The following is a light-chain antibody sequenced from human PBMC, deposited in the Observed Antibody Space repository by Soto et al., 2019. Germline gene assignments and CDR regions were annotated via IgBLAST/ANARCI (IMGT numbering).Light chain of an antibody. CDR1: QGISSY. J-gene: IGKJ1*01. Sequence: DIKLTQSASFLSAYVGDRVTITCRASQGISSYLAWYQQKPGKAPKLLIYAASTLQSGVPSRFSGSGSGTEFTLTISSLQAEDMAVYYCQQYFDTPLTFGQGTKV. CDR3: QQYFDTPLT. V-gene: IGKV1-9*01. CDR2: AAS.